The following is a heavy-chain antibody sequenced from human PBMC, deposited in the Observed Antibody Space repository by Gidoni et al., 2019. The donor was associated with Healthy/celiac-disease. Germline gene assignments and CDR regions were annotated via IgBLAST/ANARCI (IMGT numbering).Heavy chain of an antibody. D-gene: IGHD6-19*01. Sequence: EVQLVESGGGLVQPGRSLRLSCAASGFTFDDYAMHWVRQAPGKGLEWVSGISWNSGSIGYADSVKGRFTISRDNAKNSLYLQMNSLRAEDTALYYCAKEMMGRYSSGWSHYYYYGMDVWGQGTTVTVSS. J-gene: IGHJ6*02. CDR1: GFTFDDYA. CDR3: AKEMMGRYSSGWSHYYYYGMDV. CDR2: ISWNSGSI. V-gene: IGHV3-9*01.